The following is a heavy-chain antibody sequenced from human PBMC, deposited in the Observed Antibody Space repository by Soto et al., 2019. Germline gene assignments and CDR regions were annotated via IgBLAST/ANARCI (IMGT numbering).Heavy chain of an antibody. D-gene: IGHD4-17*01. CDR3: ARSRLTTVTVYYYYGMDV. V-gene: IGHV1-69*01. CDR1: GGTFSSYA. Sequence: QVQLVQSGAEVKKPGSSVKVSCKASGGTFSSYAISWVRQAPGQGLEWMGGIIPIFGTANYAQKFQGRVTITADESTSIAYMELSSLRSEDTAVYYCARSRLTTVTVYYYYGMDVWGQGTTVTVSS. J-gene: IGHJ6*02. CDR2: IIPIFGTA.